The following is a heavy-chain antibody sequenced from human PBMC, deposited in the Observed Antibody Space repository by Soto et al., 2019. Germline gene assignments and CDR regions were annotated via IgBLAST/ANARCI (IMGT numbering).Heavy chain of an antibody. CDR2: INYSGST. CDR1: GGSISISTYH. D-gene: IGHD6-13*01. Sequence: QLQLQESGPGLVKPSETLSLTCTVSGGSISISTYHWGWIRQPPGKGLEWIGSINYSGSTYYNPSFKSRGPISVGASENQFSLELSSVTAADTAVYYCARHIAAASQWPVDYMDGGGKGTTGTVSS. CDR3: ARHIAAASQWPVDYMDG. V-gene: IGHV4-39*01. J-gene: IGHJ6*03.